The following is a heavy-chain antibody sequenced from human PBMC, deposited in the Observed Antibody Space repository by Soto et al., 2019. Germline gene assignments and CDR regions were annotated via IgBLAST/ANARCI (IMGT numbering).Heavy chain of an antibody. Sequence: GGSLRLSCAASGFTFSSYAMSWVRQAPGKGLEWVSAISGSGGSTYYADSVKGRFTISRDNSKNTLYLQMNSLRAEDTAVYYCAKDPKKYSSSRTFDYWGQGTLVTVSS. J-gene: IGHJ4*02. D-gene: IGHD6-6*01. CDR1: GFTFSSYA. CDR3: AKDPKKYSSSRTFDY. CDR2: ISGSGGST. V-gene: IGHV3-23*01.